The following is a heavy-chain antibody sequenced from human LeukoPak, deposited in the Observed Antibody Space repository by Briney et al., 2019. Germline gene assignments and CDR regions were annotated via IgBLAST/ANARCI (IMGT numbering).Heavy chain of an antibody. D-gene: IGHD2/OR15-2a*01. J-gene: IGHJ4*02. CDR3: ARAREYLAIDY. CDR1: GFTFSDHH. V-gene: IGHV3-66*02. CDR2: LYSAGNT. Sequence: QPGGSLRLSCEGSGFTFSDHHMDWVRQAPGKGLEWVSVLYSAGNTFYADSVKGRFTISRDNSKNMLYLQMNSLGPEDTAVYYCARAREYLAIDYWGQGTLVTVSS.